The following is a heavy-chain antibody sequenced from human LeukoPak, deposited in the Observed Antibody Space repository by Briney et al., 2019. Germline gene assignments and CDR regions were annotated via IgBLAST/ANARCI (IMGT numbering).Heavy chain of an antibody. Sequence: ASVKVSCKASGYTFTSYAMNWVRQAPGQGLEWMGWINTNTGNPTYAQGFTGRFVFSLDTSVSTAYLQISSLKAEDTAVYYCARDITPTYYYDSSGYPGGEFGYWGQGTLVTVSS. CDR2: INTNTGNP. V-gene: IGHV7-4-1*02. CDR1: GYTFTSYA. CDR3: ARDITPTYYYDSSGYPGGEFGY. D-gene: IGHD3-22*01. J-gene: IGHJ4*02.